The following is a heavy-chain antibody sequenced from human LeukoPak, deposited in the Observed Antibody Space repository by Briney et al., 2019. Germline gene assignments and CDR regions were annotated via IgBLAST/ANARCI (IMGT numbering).Heavy chain of an antibody. CDR1: GDSVSSNSAA. CDR3: ARVKAVAVLNDYYYYMDV. CDR2: TYYRSKWYN. V-gene: IGHV6-1*01. Sequence: SQTLSLTCAISGDSVSSNSAAWNWIRQSPSRGLEWLGRTYYRSKWYNDYAVSVKSRITINPDTSKNQFSLQLNSVTPEDTAVYYCARVKAVAVLNDYYYYMDVWGKGTTVTVFS. D-gene: IGHD6-19*01. J-gene: IGHJ6*03.